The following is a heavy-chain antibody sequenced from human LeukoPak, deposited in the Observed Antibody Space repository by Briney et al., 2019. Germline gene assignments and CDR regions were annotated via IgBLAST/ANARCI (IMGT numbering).Heavy chain of an antibody. D-gene: IGHD6-13*01. CDR3: ATPYRGIDFDY. Sequence: PGGSLRLSCAASGFTFSSYGMHWVRQAPGKGLEWVAFIRYDGSNKYYADSVKGRFTISRDNSKNTLYLQMNSLRAEDTAVYYCATPYRGIDFDYWGQGTLVTVSS. V-gene: IGHV3-30*02. CDR2: IRYDGSNK. CDR1: GFTFSSYG. J-gene: IGHJ4*02.